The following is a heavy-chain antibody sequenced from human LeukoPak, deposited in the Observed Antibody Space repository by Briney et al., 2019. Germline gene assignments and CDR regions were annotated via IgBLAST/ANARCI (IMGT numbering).Heavy chain of an antibody. Sequence: SETLSLTCAVSGYSISSGYYWGWIRPPRGKGLGWIGTIYHSGSTYYNPSLKSRVTISVDTSKNQFSLNLNSVTAADTAVYYCARHPGLQWLGQTFDYWGQGTLVTVSS. CDR1: GYSISSGYY. CDR2: IYHSGST. CDR3: ARHPGLQWLGQTFDY. J-gene: IGHJ4*02. V-gene: IGHV4-38-2*01. D-gene: IGHD6-19*01.